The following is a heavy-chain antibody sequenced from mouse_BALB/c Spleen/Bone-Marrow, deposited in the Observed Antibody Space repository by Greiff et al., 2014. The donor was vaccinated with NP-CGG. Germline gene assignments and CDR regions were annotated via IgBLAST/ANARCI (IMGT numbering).Heavy chain of an antibody. CDR3: ARRAGAY. D-gene: IGHD3-3*01. J-gene: IGHJ3*01. V-gene: IGHV5-12-2*01. CDR1: GFTFSSYT. Sequence: EVMLVESGGGLVQPGGSLKLSCAASGFTFSSYTMSWVRQTPEKRLEWVAYISNGGGSTYYPDTVKGRFTISRDNAKNPLYLQMSSLKSEDTAMYYCARRAGAYWGQGTLVTVSA. CDR2: ISNGGGST.